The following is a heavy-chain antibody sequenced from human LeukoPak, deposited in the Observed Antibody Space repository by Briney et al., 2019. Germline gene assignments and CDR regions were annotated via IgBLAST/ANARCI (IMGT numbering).Heavy chain of an antibody. Sequence: PGGSLRLSCAASGFTFSSYAMHWVRQAPGKGLEWVAVISYDGSNKYYADSVKGRFTISRDNSKNTLYLQMNSLRAEDTAVYYCARGHYDFWSGYFGYWGQGTLVTVSS. CDR2: ISYDGSNK. CDR1: GFTFSSYA. D-gene: IGHD3-3*01. V-gene: IGHV3-30-3*01. J-gene: IGHJ4*02. CDR3: ARGHYDFWSGYFGY.